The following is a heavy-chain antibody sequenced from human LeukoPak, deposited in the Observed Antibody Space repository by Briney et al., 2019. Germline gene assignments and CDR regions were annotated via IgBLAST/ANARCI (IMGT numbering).Heavy chain of an antibody. J-gene: IGHJ5*02. D-gene: IGHD2-15*01. V-gene: IGHV4-31*03. CDR3: ARSQDTPSSYDPTFDP. Sequence: SETLSLTCTVSGGSISSGGYYWSWIRQHPGKGLEWIGYIYYSGSTYYNPSLKSRVTISVDTPKNQFSLKLSSVTAADTAVYYCARSQDTPSSYDPTFDPWGQGTLVTVSS. CDR1: GGSISSGGYY. CDR2: IYYSGST.